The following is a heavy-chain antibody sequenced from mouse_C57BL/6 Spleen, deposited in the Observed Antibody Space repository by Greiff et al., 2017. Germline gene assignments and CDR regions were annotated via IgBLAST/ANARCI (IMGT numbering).Heavy chain of an antibody. CDR3: ARCDYGSSYENAMDY. V-gene: IGHV1-64*01. CDR1: GYTFTSYW. D-gene: IGHD1-1*01. CDR2: IHPNSGST. Sequence: QVQLQQSGAELVKPGASVKLSCKASGYTFTSYWMHWVKQRPGQGLEWIGMIHPNSGSTNYNEKFKSKATLTVDKSSSTAYMQLSSLTSEDSAVYYCARCDYGSSYENAMDYWGQGTSVTVSS. J-gene: IGHJ4*01.